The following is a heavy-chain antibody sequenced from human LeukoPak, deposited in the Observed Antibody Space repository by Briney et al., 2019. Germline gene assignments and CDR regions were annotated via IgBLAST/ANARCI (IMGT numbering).Heavy chain of an antibody. J-gene: IGHJ6*03. CDR2: IIPIYGTR. Sequence: GASVKVSCKASGGSFGNYAISWVRQAPGHGLEWIGGIIPIYGTRNYAQKFQGRVTITTDESTSSVYMDLSSLTSEDTAIYYCARGRRPTDISIFLTPHYYHLDAWGRGTTVTVS. D-gene: IGHD2/OR15-2a*01. CDR1: GGSFGNYA. CDR3: ARGRRPTDISIFLTPHYYHLDA. V-gene: IGHV1-69*05.